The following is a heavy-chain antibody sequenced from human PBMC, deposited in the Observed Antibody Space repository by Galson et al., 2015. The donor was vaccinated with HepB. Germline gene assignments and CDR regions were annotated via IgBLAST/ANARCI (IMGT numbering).Heavy chain of an antibody. Sequence: SLRLSCAASGFTFSRYSMNWVRQAPGKGLEWVSYISSSSSTIYYADSVKGRFTISRGNAKNSLYLQMNSLRDEDTAVYYCARAYPEGAKLVRKNYYYYYMDVWGKGTTVTVSS. D-gene: IGHD6-6*01. CDR1: GFTFSRYS. CDR3: ARAYPEGAKLVRKNYYYYYMDV. V-gene: IGHV3-48*02. J-gene: IGHJ6*03. CDR2: ISSSSSTI.